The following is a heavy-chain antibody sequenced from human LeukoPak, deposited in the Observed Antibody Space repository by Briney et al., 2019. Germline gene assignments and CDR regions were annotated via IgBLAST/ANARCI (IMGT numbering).Heavy chain of an antibody. J-gene: IGHJ4*02. CDR2: IIPILGIA. CDR3: ARTTVTTSRAYEHYFDY. D-gene: IGHD4-17*01. V-gene: IGHV1-69*04. CDR1: GGTFSSYA. Sequence: GASVKVSCKASGGTFSSYAISWVRQAPGQGLEWMGRIIPILGIANYAQKFQGRVTITADKSTSTAYMELSSLGSEDTAVYYCARTTVTTSRAYEHYFDYWGQGTLVTVSS.